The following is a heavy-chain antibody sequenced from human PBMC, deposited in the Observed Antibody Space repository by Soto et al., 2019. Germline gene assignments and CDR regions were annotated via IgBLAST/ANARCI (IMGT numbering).Heavy chain of an antibody. CDR2: INPSGGST. D-gene: IGHD6-19*01. CDR1: GYTFTSYY. V-gene: IGHV1-46*01. CDR3: ARSLRAAVSALDP. J-gene: IGHJ5*02. Sequence: ASVKVSCKASGYTFTSYYMHWVRQAPGQGLEWMGIINPSGGSTSYAQKFQGRVTMTRDTSTNTVYMELSSLRSEDTAVYYCARSLRAAVSALDPWGQGTLVTVYS.